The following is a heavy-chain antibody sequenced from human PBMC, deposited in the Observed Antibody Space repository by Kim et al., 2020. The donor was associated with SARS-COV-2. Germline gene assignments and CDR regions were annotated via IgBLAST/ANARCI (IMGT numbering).Heavy chain of an antibody. CDR1: GDSVSSNSAA. V-gene: IGHV6-1*01. Sequence: SQTLSLTCAISGDSVSSNSAAWNWIRQSPSRGLEWLGRTYYRSKWYNDYAVSVKSRITINPDTSKNQFSLQLNSVTPEDTAVYYCARDPRIAVAGYYYYYGMDVWGQGTTVTVSS. D-gene: IGHD6-19*01. J-gene: IGHJ6*02. CDR2: TYYRSKWYN. CDR3: ARDPRIAVAGYYYYYGMDV.